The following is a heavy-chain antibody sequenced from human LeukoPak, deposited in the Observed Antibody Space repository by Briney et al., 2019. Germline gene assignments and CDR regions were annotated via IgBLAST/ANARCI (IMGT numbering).Heavy chain of an antibody. CDR3: ATLDRTTDAFDI. D-gene: IGHD1-1*01. CDR1: GGSLSSSSYY. J-gene: IGHJ3*02. Sequence: SETLSLTCTVSGGSLSSSSYYWCWIRQPPGKGLEWIGSIYYSGSTYYNPSLKSRVNISVDTSKNQFSLKLSSVTAADTAVYYCATLDRTTDAFDIWGQGTMVTVSS. V-gene: IGHV4-39*01. CDR2: IYYSGST.